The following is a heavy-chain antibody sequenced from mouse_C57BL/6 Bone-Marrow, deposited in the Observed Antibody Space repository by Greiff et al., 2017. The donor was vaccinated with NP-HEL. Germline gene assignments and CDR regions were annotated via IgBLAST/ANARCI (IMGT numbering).Heavy chain of an antibody. Sequence: QVQLQQPGAELVKPGASVQMSCKASGYTFTSYWITWVKQRPGQGLAWIGDIYPGSGSTNYNEKFKSKATLTVDTSSSTAYKQLSSLTSEDSSVYYCARGNYYGPQEAWFAYWGQGTLVTVSA. J-gene: IGHJ3*01. CDR2: IYPGSGST. D-gene: IGHD1-1*01. CDR1: GYTFTSYW. CDR3: ARGNYYGPQEAWFAY. V-gene: IGHV1-55*01.